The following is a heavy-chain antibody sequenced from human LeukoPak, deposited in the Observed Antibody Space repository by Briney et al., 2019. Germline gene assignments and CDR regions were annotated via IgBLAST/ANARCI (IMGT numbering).Heavy chain of an antibody. J-gene: IGHJ3*02. CDR2: ISSSSSYI. D-gene: IGHD3-22*01. CDR3: ARDIGYYYDSRDHDAFDI. Sequence: GGSLRLSCAASGFTFITYSMNWVRQAPGKGLEWVSSISSSSSYIYYADSVKGRFTISRDNAKNSLYLQMNSLRAEDTAVYYCARDIGYYYDSRDHDAFDIWGQGTMVTVSS. CDR1: GFTFITYS. V-gene: IGHV3-21*01.